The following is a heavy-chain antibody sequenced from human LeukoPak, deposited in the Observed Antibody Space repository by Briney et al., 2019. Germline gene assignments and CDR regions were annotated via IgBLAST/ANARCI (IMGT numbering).Heavy chain of an antibody. CDR2: ISYDGSNK. V-gene: IGHV3-30-3*01. Sequence: PGGSLRLSCAASGFTFSSYAMQWVRQAPGKGLEWVAVISYDGSNKYYADSVKGRFTISRDNSKNTLYLQMNSLRAEDTAVYYCARHVPPSSWYDYYGMDVWGQGTTVTVSS. CDR1: GFTFSSYA. CDR3: ARHVPPSSWYDYYGMDV. J-gene: IGHJ6*02. D-gene: IGHD6-13*01.